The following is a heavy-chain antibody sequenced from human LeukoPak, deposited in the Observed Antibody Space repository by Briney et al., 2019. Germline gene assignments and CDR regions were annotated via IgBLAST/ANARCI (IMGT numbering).Heavy chain of an antibody. V-gene: IGHV3-23*01. CDR2: ISGSGGST. Sequence: PGGSLRLSCAGSGFTFSSYAMSWVRQAPGKGLEWVSAISGSGGSTYYADSVKGRFTISRDNSKDTLYQQMNSLRAEDTAVYYCAKDAGGYYDSSGYFLGAFDIWGQETMVTVSS. CDR1: GFTFSSYA. J-gene: IGHJ3*02. CDR3: AKDAGGYYDSSGYFLGAFDI. D-gene: IGHD3-22*01.